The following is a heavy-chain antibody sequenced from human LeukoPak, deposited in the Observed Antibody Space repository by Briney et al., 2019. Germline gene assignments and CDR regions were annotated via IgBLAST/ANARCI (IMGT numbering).Heavy chain of an antibody. Sequence: PSETLSLTCTVSGGSISSSSYYWGWIRQPPGKGLEWIGSIYYSGSTYYNPSLKSRVTISVDTSKNQFSLKLSSVTAADTAVYYCHIAVAGTFIFHYYYYMDVWGKGTTVTVSS. J-gene: IGHJ6*03. CDR2: IYYSGST. CDR1: GGSISSSSYY. CDR3: HIAVAGTFIFHYYYYMDV. D-gene: IGHD6-19*01. V-gene: IGHV4-39*07.